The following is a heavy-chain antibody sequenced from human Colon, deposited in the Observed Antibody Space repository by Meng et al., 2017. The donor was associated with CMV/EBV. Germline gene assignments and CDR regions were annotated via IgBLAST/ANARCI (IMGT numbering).Heavy chain of an antibody. CDR3: IRETTGSSSSY. Sequence: QLQLQESGPGLVRPSETLSLNCTVSGGSISSSSYYWAWIRQPPGKGLEWIGSIFYTGTTYYKPSLKSRVTISVDTSKNQFSLKLSSVTAADTAVYYCIRETTGSSSSYWGQGTLVTVSS. D-gene: IGHD6-6*01. CDR1: GGSISSSSYY. V-gene: IGHV4-39*07. J-gene: IGHJ4*02. CDR2: IFYTGTT.